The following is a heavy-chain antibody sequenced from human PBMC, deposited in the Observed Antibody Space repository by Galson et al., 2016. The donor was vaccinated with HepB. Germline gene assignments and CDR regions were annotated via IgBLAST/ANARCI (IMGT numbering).Heavy chain of an antibody. V-gene: IGHV4-59*01. Sequence: SETLSLTCTVSGDSINIYYWSWIRQSPGQGLEWIGDIYYSGNTNYSPSLKSRVTISLDTSKTQFSLKLTSLTAADTAVYYCARLLFPTINRGTLVGGIFTFAFAIWGQGTMVNVSS. CDR2: IYYSGNT. CDR1: GDSINIYY. J-gene: IGHJ3*02. D-gene: IGHD3-10*01. CDR3: ARLLFPTINRGTLVGGIFTFAFAI.